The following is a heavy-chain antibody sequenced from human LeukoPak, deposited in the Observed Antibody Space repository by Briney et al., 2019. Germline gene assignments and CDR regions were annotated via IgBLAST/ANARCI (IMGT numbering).Heavy chain of an antibody. CDR3: ASSIPGASRIWFNP. Sequence: PSETLSLTCAVSGGSISSSNWWSWVRQPPGKGLEWIGSIYYSGSTYYNPSLKSRVTISVDTSKNQFSLKLSSVTAADTAVYYCASSIPGASRIWFNPWGQGTPVTVSS. V-gene: IGHV4-4*02. CDR1: GGSISSSNW. D-gene: IGHD1-26*01. J-gene: IGHJ5*02. CDR2: IYYSGST.